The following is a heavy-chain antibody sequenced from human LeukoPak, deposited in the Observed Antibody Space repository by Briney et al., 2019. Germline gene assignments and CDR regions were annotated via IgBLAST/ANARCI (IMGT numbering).Heavy chain of an antibody. CDR3: ARGRRAAAGKNAFDY. Sequence: ASVKVSCKASGYTFTGYYIHWVRQTPGQGLEWMGWINPNSGGTNYAQRFQGRVTMTRDTSISTAYMELSRLRSDDTAVYYCARGRRAAAGKNAFDYWGQGTLVTVSS. CDR1: GYTFTGYY. V-gene: IGHV1-2*02. J-gene: IGHJ4*02. CDR2: INPNSGGT. D-gene: IGHD6-13*01.